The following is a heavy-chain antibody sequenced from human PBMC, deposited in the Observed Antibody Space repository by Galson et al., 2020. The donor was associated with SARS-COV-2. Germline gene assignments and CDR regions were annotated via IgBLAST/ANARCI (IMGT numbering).Heavy chain of an antibody. J-gene: IGHJ4*02. CDR1: GFTFSNYW. V-gene: IGHV3-74*01. CDR2: INSDGNNT. Sequence: GGSLRLSCAASGFTFSNYWMHWVRQAPGKGLVWVSRINSDGNNTNYADSVKGRFTISRDNAKNTLYLQMNSLRAEDTAVYYCTATRAYWGQGTLVTVSS. D-gene: IGHD1-26*01. CDR3: TATRAY.